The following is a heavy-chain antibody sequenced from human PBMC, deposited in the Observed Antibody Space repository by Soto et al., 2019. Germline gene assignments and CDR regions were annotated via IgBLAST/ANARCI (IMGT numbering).Heavy chain of an antibody. CDR3: AKDQYSSSHYGMDV. V-gene: IGHV3-23*01. D-gene: IGHD6-6*01. CDR2: FSFSGSNT. CDR1: GFTFSSFA. Sequence: GGSLRLSCAASGFTFSSFAMSWVRQAPGKGLEWVSAFSFSGSNTYYAASVKGRFTISRDNSKNTLYLEMNSLRAEDTAVYYCAKDQYSSSHYGMDVWGQGTTVTVSS. J-gene: IGHJ6*02.